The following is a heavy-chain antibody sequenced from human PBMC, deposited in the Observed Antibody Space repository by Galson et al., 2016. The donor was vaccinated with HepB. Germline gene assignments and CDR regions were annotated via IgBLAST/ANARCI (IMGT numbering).Heavy chain of an antibody. D-gene: IGHD6-19*01. CDR2: ISYDGSIK. V-gene: IGHV3-30-3*01. Sequence: SLRLSCAASGFPFNSYAMHWVRQAPGKGLEFVAVISYDGSIKLYAESVKGRFTVSRDNSKNTLYLQMSNLRPEDTAVYYCARVTPVAGKNAWGQGTLVIVSS. CDR3: ARVTPVAGKNA. CDR1: GFPFNSYA. J-gene: IGHJ5*02.